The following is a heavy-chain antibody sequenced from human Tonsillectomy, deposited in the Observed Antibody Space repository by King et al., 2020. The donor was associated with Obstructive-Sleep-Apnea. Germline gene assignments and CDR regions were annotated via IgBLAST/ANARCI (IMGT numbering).Heavy chain of an antibody. V-gene: IGHV4-38-2*02. Sequence: QLQESGPGLVKPSETLSLTCTVSGYSISSGYYWGWIRQPPGKGLEWIGSIYHSGSTYYNPSLKSRVTISVDTSKNQFSLKLSSVTAADTAVYSCARDGDYYSWGQGTLVTVSS. J-gene: IGHJ4*02. CDR2: IYHSGST. D-gene: IGHD2-21*02. CDR1: GYSISSGYY. CDR3: ARDGDYYS.